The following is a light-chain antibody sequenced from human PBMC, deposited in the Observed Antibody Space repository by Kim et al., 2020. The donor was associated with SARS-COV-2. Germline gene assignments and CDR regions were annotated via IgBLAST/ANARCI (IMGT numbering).Light chain of an antibody. CDR2: SAS. J-gene: IGKJ1*01. V-gene: IGKV3-20*01. Sequence: ENVLTQSPGTLSLSPGERATLSCRASQSVSSNFLAWYQQKAGQAPRLVLYSASSRASGIPDRFSGSGSGTDFTLTIRTLEPEDFAVYYCQQYATSPETFGQWTKV. CDR3: QQYATSPET. CDR1: QSVSSNF.